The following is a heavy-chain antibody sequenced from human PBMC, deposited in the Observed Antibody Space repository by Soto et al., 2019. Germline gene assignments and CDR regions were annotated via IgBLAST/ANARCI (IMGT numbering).Heavy chain of an antibody. CDR1: GGSISSGGYY. V-gene: IGHV4-31*03. CDR2: IYYSGST. CDR3: ARVNHYGDSGPYFGY. Sequence: QVQLQESGPGLVKPSQTLSLTCTVSGGSISSGGYYWSWIRQHPGKGLEWIGYIYYSGSTYYNPPPHSRVTIYVDTSKTQFSLKLSSVPAADTAVYYCARVNHYGDSGPYFGYWGQGTLVTVSS. J-gene: IGHJ4*02. D-gene: IGHD4-17*01.